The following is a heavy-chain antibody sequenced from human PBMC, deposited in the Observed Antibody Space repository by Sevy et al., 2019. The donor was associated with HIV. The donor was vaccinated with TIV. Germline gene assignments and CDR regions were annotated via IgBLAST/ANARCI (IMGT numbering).Heavy chain of an antibody. D-gene: IGHD6-19*01. V-gene: IGHV3-21*01. Sequence: GGSLRLSCAASGFTFSSYSMNWVRQAPGKGLEWVSSISSSSSYIYYADSVKGRFTISRDNAKNSLYLQLNSLRAEDRAVYYCARDSWPSSGWYAVWDAFDIWGQGTMVTVSS. CDR2: ISSSSSYI. J-gene: IGHJ3*02. CDR1: GFTFSSYS. CDR3: ARDSWPSSGWYAVWDAFDI.